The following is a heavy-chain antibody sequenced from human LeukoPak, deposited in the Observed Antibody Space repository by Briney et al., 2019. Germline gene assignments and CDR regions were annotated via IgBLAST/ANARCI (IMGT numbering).Heavy chain of an antibody. CDR1: DYSISSGYY. CDR3: AKGGNSEYSSSSY. D-gene: IGHD6-6*01. CDR2: IYHSGST. Sequence: SETLSLTCAVSDYSISSGYYWGWIRQPPGKGLEWIGSIYHSGSTYYNPSLKSRVTISVDTSKNQFSLKLNSVTAADTAVYYCAKGGNSEYSSSSYWGQGTLVTVSS. V-gene: IGHV4-38-2*01. J-gene: IGHJ4*02.